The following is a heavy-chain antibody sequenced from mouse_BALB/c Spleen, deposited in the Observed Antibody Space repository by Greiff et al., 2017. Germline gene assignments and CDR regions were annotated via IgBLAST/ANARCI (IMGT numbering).Heavy chain of an antibody. CDR1: GYSFTSYW. CDR3: TSTYDYDGGWFAY. Sequence: EVQLQQSGPVLARPGASVKMSCKASGYSFTSYWMHWVKQRPGQGLEWIGAIYPGNSDTSYNQKFKGKAKLTAVTSASTAYMELSSLTNEDSAVYYCTSTYDYDGGWFAYWGQGTLVTVSA. V-gene: IGHV1-5*01. CDR2: IYPGNSDT. J-gene: IGHJ3*01. D-gene: IGHD2-4*01.